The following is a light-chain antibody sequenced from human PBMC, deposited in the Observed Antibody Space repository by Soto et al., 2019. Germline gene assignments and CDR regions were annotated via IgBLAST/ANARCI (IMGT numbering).Light chain of an antibody. CDR2: ENN. Sequence: QSVLTQPPSVSEAPGQRVTISCTGSSSNIGAGYEAHWYQQVPGTAPKLLIYENNNRPSGVPDRFYGSKSGTSAYLAITGLHDEDEYEYYCQSYAISLSGYVFGTGTKLTVL. CDR1: SSNIGAGYE. J-gene: IGLJ1*01. V-gene: IGLV1-40*01. CDR3: QSYAISLSGYV.